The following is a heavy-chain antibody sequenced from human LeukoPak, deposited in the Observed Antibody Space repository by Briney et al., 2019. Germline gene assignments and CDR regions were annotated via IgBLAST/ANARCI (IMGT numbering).Heavy chain of an antibody. D-gene: IGHD3-10*01. V-gene: IGHV3-30*02. J-gene: IGHJ6*03. CDR2: IRYDGSNK. Sequence: GGSLRLSCAASGFTFSSYGMHWVRQAPGKGLEWVAFIRYDGSNKYYADSVKGRFTISRDNSKNTLYLQMNSLRAEDTAVYYCAKDMYYFGSGTYFRAYMDVWGKGIMVTISS. CDR1: GFTFSSYG. CDR3: AKDMYYFGSGTYFRAYMDV.